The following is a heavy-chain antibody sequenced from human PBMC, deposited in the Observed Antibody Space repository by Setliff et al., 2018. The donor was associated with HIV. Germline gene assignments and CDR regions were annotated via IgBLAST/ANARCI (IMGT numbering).Heavy chain of an antibody. D-gene: IGHD2-15*01. J-gene: IGHJ6*02. CDR2: ISKSGDYS. CDR1: GFTFSDHY. V-gene: IGHV3-11*03. CDR3: AKTLPTLYPPHDYYFAMDV. Sequence: GGSLRLSCAASGFTFSDHYMNWVRQAPGKGLEWVSYISKSGDYSNYADSVRGRFTISRDNAKNSLYLQVSSLRAEDTAVYYCAKTLPTLYPPHDYYFAMDVWGQGTTVTVSS.